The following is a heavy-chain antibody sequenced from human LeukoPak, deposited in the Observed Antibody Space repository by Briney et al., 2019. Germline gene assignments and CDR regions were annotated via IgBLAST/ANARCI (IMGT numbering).Heavy chain of an antibody. J-gene: IGHJ6*02. V-gene: IGHV3-21*01. CDR2: ISSSSSYI. D-gene: IGHD5-24*01. CDR1: GFTFSSYS. CDR3: ARDEMEPYYYYYGMDV. Sequence: GGSLRLSCAASGFTFSSYSMNWVGQAPGKGLEWVSSISSSSSYIYYADSVKGRFTISRDNAKNSLYLQMNSLRAEDTAVYYCARDEMEPYYYYYGMDVWGQGTTVTVSS.